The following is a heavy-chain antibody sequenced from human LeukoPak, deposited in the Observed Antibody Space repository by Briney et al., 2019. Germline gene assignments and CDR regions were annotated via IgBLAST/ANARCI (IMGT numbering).Heavy chain of an antibody. CDR2: VSGYTGNT. D-gene: IGHD2-2*01. CDR1: GYSFTTYG. Sequence: ASVKVSCKTSGYSFTTYGVSWVRQAPGHGLEWMGWVSGYTGNTNYAERFQGRVTMTTDTSTSTVYLELTSLRSDDTAVYYCARGEVSASLYYFYSWGQGTLVTV. V-gene: IGHV1-18*01. J-gene: IGHJ4*02. CDR3: ARGEVSASLYYFYS.